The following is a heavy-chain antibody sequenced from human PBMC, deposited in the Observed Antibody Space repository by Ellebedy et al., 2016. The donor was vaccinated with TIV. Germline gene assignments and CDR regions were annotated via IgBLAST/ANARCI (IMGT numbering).Heavy chain of an antibody. CDR3: ARDLTVLTPFGY. CDR1: GFTFSNYV. J-gene: IGHJ4*02. CDR2: IWFDGSNR. D-gene: IGHD4-23*01. V-gene: IGHV3-33*01. Sequence: GESLKISCAASGFTFSNYVMHWVRQAPGKGLEWVAVIWFDGSNRYYTDSVKGRFTISRDNSKSTLYLQMNSLRAEDTAVYYCARDLTVLTPFGYWGQGTLVTVSS.